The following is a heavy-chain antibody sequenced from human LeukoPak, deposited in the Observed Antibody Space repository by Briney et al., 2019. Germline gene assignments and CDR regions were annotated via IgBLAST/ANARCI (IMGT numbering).Heavy chain of an antibody. Sequence: GASVKVSCKASGYTFTGYYMHWVRQAPGQGLEWMGWINPNSGGTNYAQKFQGRVTMTRDTPISTAYMELSRLRSDDTAVYYCARDLSRGYSYALEVDYWGQGTLVTVSS. CDR1: GYTFTGYY. J-gene: IGHJ4*02. D-gene: IGHD5-18*01. CDR2: INPNSGGT. V-gene: IGHV1-2*02. CDR3: ARDLSRGYSYALEVDY.